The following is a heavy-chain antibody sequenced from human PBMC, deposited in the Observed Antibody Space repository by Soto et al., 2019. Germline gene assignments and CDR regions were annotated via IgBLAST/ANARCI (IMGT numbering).Heavy chain of an antibody. CDR1: GGSISSSNW. V-gene: IGHV4-4*02. CDR3: ARDQRGNRKNYYGSGSYFDY. D-gene: IGHD3-10*01. J-gene: IGHJ4*02. Sequence: SETLSLTCAVSGGSISSSNWWSWVRQPPGKGLEWIGEIYHSGSTNYNPSLKSRVTIAVDKSKNQFSQKLSSVTAADTAVYYCARDQRGNRKNYYGSGSYFDYWGQGTLVTVSS. CDR2: IYHSGST.